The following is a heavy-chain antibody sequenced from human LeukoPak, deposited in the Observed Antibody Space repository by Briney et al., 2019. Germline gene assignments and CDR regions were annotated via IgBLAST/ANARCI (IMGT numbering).Heavy chain of an antibody. CDR3: ARDFPGIAVAGTRPLDY. V-gene: IGHV3-53*01. CDR1: GFTVSSNN. Sequence: PGGSLRLSCAASGFTVSSNNINWVRQAPGKGLECVSVIYSGGSTYYADSVKGRFTISRDNSKNTVYLQMNSLRAEDTAVYYCARDFPGIAVAGTRPLDYWGQGTLVTVSS. D-gene: IGHD6-19*01. CDR2: IYSGGST. J-gene: IGHJ4*02.